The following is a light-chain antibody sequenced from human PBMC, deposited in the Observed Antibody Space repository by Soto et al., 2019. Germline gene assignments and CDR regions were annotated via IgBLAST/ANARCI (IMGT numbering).Light chain of an antibody. CDR3: QQYGSSLTWT. Sequence: EIVLTQSPGTLSLSPGERSTLSCRASQSVSSSYLAWYQQKPGQAPRLLIYGASSRATGIPDRFSGSGSGTDFTLTIRRLEPEDFAVYYCQQYGSSLTWTFGQGNKGDI. J-gene: IGKJ1*01. CDR1: QSVSSSY. V-gene: IGKV3-20*01. CDR2: GAS.